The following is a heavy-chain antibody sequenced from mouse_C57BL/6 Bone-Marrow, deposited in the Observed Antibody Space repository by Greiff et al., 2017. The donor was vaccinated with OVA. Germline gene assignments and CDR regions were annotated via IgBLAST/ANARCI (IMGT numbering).Heavy chain of an antibody. CDR1: GYTFTDYY. CDR3: GGGWFAWFAY. Sequence: EVQLQQSGPVLVKPGASVKMSCKASGYTFTDYYMNWVKQSHGKSLEWIGVINPYNGGTSYNQKFKGKATLTVDQSSSTAYMELNSLTSEDSAVYYCGGGWFAWFAYWGQGTLVTVSA. J-gene: IGHJ3*01. D-gene: IGHD2-3*01. CDR2: INPYNGGT. V-gene: IGHV1-19*01.